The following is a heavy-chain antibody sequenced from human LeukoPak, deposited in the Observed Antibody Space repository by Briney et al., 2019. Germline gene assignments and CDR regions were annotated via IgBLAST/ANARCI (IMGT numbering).Heavy chain of an antibody. J-gene: IGHJ4*02. V-gene: IGHV4-59*12. CDR1: GGSISTYY. Sequence: SETLSLTCTVSGGSISTYYWNWIRQPPGKGLEWIGNIFLSGRTNYNPSLKSRVTMSVDTSKNQFSLKLSSVTAADTAVYYCARGFGDCSGGSCYILDYWGQGTLVTVSS. CDR2: IFLSGRT. CDR3: ARGFGDCSGGSCYILDY. D-gene: IGHD2-15*01.